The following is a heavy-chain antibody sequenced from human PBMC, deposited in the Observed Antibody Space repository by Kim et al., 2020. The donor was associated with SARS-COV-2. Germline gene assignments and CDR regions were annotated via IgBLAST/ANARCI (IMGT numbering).Heavy chain of an antibody. Sequence: YSADSVRGRFTISRDNSKNTLYLQMNSLRAEDTAVYYCAKDGSGWYGDFQHWGQGTLVTVSS. D-gene: IGHD6-19*01. V-gene: IGHV3-23*01. CDR3: AKDGSGWYGDFQH. J-gene: IGHJ1*01.